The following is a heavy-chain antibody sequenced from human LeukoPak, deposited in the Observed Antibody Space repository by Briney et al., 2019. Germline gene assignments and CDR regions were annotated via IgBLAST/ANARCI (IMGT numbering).Heavy chain of an antibody. V-gene: IGHV3-30*18. Sequence: GRSLRLSCAASGFTFSSYGMHWVRQAPGKGLEWVAVISYDGSNKYYAGSVKGRFTISRDNSKNTLYLQMSSLRAEDTAVYYCAKGVYGIDYWGQGTLVTVSS. J-gene: IGHJ4*02. CDR2: ISYDGSNK. CDR3: AKGVYGIDY. CDR1: GFTFSSYG. D-gene: IGHD6-13*01.